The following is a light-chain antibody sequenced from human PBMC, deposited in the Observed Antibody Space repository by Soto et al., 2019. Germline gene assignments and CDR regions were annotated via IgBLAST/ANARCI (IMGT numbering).Light chain of an antibody. J-gene: IGKJ2*01. CDR2: KAS. CDR1: QSVSSW. V-gene: IGKV1-5*03. CDR3: QQYSTYFT. Sequence: DIQMTQSPSTLSASVGDRVTITCRASQSVSSWLAWYQQKPGQAPKLLIYKASSLESGVPSRFSGSGSGTEFTLTISNLQPDDFATYYCQQYSTYFTFGQGTKLDI.